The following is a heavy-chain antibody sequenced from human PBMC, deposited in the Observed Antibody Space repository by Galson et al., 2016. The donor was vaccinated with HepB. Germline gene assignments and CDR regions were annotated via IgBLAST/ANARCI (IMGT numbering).Heavy chain of an antibody. V-gene: IGHV3-30*04. Sequence: SLRLSCAASGFSFSNYAMHWIRQAPGKGLEWLAVISEDGGQSYFADSVRGRFTVSRDNSNHTVDLHMDSLRSEDTALYYCARNTGGSLTLDYFDYWGQGAVVTVSS. CDR1: GFSFSNYA. CDR3: ARNTGGSLTLDYFDY. D-gene: IGHD1-26*01. J-gene: IGHJ4*02. CDR2: ISEDGGQS.